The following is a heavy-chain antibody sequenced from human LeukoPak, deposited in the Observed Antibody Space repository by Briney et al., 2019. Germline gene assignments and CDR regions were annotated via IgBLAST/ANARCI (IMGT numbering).Heavy chain of an antibody. CDR3: ARDRISMVRGISDI. V-gene: IGHV1-18*01. Sequence: ASVKVSCTASGYTXAHYGISWVRQAPGKGLEWMGWLIAYNGHTNYAQKFQGRVNMTRDISTGTAYMELKSLGSDDTAVYYCARDRISMVRGISDIWGQGTLITVSS. D-gene: IGHD3-10*01. J-gene: IGHJ4*02. CDR1: GYTXAHYG. CDR2: LIAYNGHT.